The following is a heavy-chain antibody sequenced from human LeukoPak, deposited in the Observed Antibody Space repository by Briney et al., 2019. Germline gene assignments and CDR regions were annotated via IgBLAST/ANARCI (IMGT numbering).Heavy chain of an antibody. CDR3: AKGYGSGWYYFDY. CDR1: EFTFSNYA. Sequence: GGSLRLSCTASEFTFSNYAMTWVRQAPGKGLEWVSAISASGSSTNYADSVKGRFTVSRDNSKNTLYLQLNSLRAEDTAVYYCAKGYGSGWYYFDYWGQGTLVTVSS. CDR2: ISASGSST. V-gene: IGHV3-23*01. D-gene: IGHD6-19*01. J-gene: IGHJ4*02.